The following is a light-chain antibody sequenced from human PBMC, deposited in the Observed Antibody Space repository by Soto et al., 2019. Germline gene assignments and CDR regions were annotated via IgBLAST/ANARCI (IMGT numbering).Light chain of an antibody. V-gene: IGKV1-33*01. CDR2: DAS. CDR3: QQYDSLPPPFA. J-gene: IGKJ3*01. Sequence: DIQMTQSPSSLSASVGDRVTITCQASQDISKYLNWYQQKPGKAPKLLISDASTLETGVTSRFSGGGSGTAFTFTISSLQPEDVATDYYQQYDSLPPPFAFGPGSKVAIK. CDR1: QDISKY.